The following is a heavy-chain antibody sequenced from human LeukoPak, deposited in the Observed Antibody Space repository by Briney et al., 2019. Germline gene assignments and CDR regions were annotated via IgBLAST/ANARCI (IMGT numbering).Heavy chain of an antibody. V-gene: IGHV4-59*01. Sequence: SETLSLTCTVSGGSISSYYWSWIRQPPGKGLEWIGYIYYSGSTNYNPSLKRRVTISVDTSKNQFSLKLSSVTAADTAVYYCARARSPRSPKDYYYYMDVWGKGTTVTISS. CDR1: GGSISSYY. CDR2: IYYSGST. J-gene: IGHJ6*03. CDR3: ARARSPRSPKDYYYYMDV.